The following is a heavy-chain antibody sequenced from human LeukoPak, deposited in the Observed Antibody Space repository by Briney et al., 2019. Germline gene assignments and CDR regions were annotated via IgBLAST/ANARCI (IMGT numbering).Heavy chain of an antibody. D-gene: IGHD6-13*01. J-gene: IGHJ6*03. V-gene: IGHV1-18*01. CDR3: ARGGYSSSWPYYYYMDV. Sequence: ASVKVSCKASGYTFTSYGISWVRQAPGQGLEWMGWISAYNGNTNYAQKLQGRVTMTTDTSTSTAYMELRSLRSDDTAVYYCARGGYSSSWPYYYYMDVWGKGTTVTVSS. CDR2: ISAYNGNT. CDR1: GYTFTSYG.